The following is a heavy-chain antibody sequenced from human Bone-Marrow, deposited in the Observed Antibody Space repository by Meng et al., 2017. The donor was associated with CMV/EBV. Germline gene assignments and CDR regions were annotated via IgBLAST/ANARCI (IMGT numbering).Heavy chain of an antibody. Sequence: GGSLRLSCAASGFTFSSYGMHWVRQAPGKGLEWVAVISYDGSNKYYADSVKGRFTISRDNSKNTLYLQMNSLRAEDTAVYYCARDQSHNTTGTLYYYYYGMDVWGQGTTVTVSS. CDR2: ISYDGSNK. J-gene: IGHJ6*02. V-gene: IGHV3-30*19. D-gene: IGHD1-1*01. CDR1: GFTFSSYG. CDR3: ARDQSHNTTGTLYYYYYGMDV.